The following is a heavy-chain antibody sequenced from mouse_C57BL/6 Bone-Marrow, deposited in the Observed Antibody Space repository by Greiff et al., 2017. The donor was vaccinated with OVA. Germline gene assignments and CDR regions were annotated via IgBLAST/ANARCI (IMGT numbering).Heavy chain of an antibody. Sequence: QVQLQQPGAELVKPGASVKLSCKASGYTFTSYWMQWVKQRPGQGLEWIGEIDPSDSYTNYNQKFKGKATLTVDPSSSTAYMQLSSLTSEDSAVDDCARERIHNGNGDYFDYWGQGTTLTVSS. CDR3: ARERIHNGNGDYFDY. CDR1: GYTFTSYW. J-gene: IGHJ2*01. D-gene: IGHD2-1*01. V-gene: IGHV1-50*01. CDR2: IDPSDSYT.